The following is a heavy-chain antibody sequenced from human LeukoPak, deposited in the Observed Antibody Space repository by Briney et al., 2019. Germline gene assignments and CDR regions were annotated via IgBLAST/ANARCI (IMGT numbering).Heavy chain of an antibody. J-gene: IGHJ5*02. CDR2: INHSGST. CDR3: ATGGHCSGGSCSNWFDP. CDR1: GGSFSGYY. Sequence: SETLSLTCAVYGGSFSGYYWSWIRQPPGKGLEWIGEINHSGSTNYNPSLKSRVTISVDTSKNQFSLNLSSVTAADTAVYYCATGGHCSGGSCSNWFDPWGQGTLVTVSS. D-gene: IGHD2-15*01. V-gene: IGHV4-34*01.